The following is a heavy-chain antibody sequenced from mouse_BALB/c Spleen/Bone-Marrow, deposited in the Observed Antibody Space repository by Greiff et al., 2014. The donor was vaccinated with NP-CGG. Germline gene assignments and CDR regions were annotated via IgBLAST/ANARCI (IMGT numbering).Heavy chain of an antibody. V-gene: IGHV14-1*02. Sequence: EVKLQESGAELVRPGALVKLSCKASGFNIKDYYMHWVKQRPEQGLEWIGWIDPENGNTIYDPKFQGKASITADTSSNTAYLQLSSLTSEDTAVYYGASGYYGSSPYWYFDVWGAGTTVTVSS. J-gene: IGHJ1*01. CDR1: GFNIKDYY. CDR3: ASGYYGSSPYWYFDV. D-gene: IGHD1-1*01. CDR2: IDPENGNT.